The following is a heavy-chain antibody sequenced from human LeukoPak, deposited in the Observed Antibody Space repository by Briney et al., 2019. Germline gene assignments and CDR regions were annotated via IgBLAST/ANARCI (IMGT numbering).Heavy chain of an antibody. Sequence: SETLSLTCTVSGGSISSYYWSWIRQPPGKGLEWIGYIYFSGSTYYNPSLKSRVTISVDTSKNQFSLKLSSVTAADTAVYYCARESFVVVPAAMSYYYYGMDVWGQGTTVTVSS. J-gene: IGHJ6*02. CDR1: GGSISSYY. CDR2: IYFSGST. CDR3: ARESFVVVPAAMSYYYYGMDV. V-gene: IGHV4-59*12. D-gene: IGHD2-2*01.